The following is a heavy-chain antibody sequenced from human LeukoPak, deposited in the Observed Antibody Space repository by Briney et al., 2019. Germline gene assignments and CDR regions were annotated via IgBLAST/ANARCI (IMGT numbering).Heavy chain of an antibody. Sequence: SETLSLTCTVSGGSISSGGYYWSWIRQHPGKGLEWIGSIYYSGSTYYNPSLKSRVTISVDTSKNQFSLKLSSVTAADTAVYYCARRPRYCSGGSCYLDAFDIWGQGTMVTVSS. D-gene: IGHD2-15*01. CDR1: GGSISSGGYY. CDR3: ARRPRYCSGGSCYLDAFDI. V-gene: IGHV4-39*01. J-gene: IGHJ3*02. CDR2: IYYSGST.